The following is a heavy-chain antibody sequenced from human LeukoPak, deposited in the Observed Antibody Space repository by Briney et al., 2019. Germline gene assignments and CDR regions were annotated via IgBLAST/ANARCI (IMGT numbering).Heavy chain of an antibody. CDR2: LYSDGNK. CDR1: GFTVNSND. CDR3: ARGVEPLAANTLAY. D-gene: IGHD1-14*01. V-gene: IGHV3-53*01. Sequence: PGGSLRLSCAASGFTVNSNDMTWVRQAPAKGLEWVSGLYSDGNKKYADSVQGRFNLSSDNPKNTLYLEMNSLSPADTAVYYCARGVEPLAANTLAYWGQGTLVTVSS. J-gene: IGHJ4*02.